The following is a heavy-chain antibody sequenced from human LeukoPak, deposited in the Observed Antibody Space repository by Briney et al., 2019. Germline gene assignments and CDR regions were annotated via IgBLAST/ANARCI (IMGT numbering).Heavy chain of an antibody. J-gene: IGHJ5*02. CDR2: ISGSGGST. CDR1: GFTFSSYA. D-gene: IGHD3-3*01. V-gene: IGHV3-23*01. Sequence: PGGSLRLSCAASGFTFSSYAMSWVRQAPGKGLEWVSAISGSGGSTYYADSVKGRFTISRDNSKNTLYLQMNSLRAEDTAVYYCAKAERRITIFGVVITWFDPWGQGTLVTVSS. CDR3: AKAERRITIFGVVITWFDP.